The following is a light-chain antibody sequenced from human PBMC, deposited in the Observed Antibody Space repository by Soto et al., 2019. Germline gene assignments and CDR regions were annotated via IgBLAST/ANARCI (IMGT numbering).Light chain of an antibody. CDR3: QQAYSFPIT. V-gene: IGKV1D-12*01. CDR2: GVS. CDR1: QDIAGY. J-gene: IGKJ5*01. Sequence: DIQVSQCPSSVSASVGDRVTITCRASQDIAGYLAWYQHKQGRTPELVIHGVSRLQSGVPARFSGSVSGTDGTISINSLKKEDGSTYYGQQAYSFPITFGQGTRLENK.